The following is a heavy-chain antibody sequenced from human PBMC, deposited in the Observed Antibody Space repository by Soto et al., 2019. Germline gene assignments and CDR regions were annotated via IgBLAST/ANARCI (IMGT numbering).Heavy chain of an antibody. V-gene: IGHV4-39*01. CDR2: ISYSGAT. CDR3: ARHELRLRDSGSFYNAHFDP. CDR1: VDSFRASSIYY. J-gene: IGHJ5*02. D-gene: IGHD1-26*01. Sequence: SETLSLTCSVSVDSFRASSIYYWGWIRQPPGKGLEWIASISYSGATFHNPSLKSRVIISTDKSKNQFSLHLSSVTAGDTAVYYCARHELRLRDSGSFYNAHFDPWGQGALVTVS.